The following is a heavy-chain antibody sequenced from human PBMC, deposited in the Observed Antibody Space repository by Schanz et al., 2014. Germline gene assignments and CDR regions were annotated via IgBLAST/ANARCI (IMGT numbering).Heavy chain of an antibody. D-gene: IGHD6-19*01. Sequence: QVQVVQSGAEVKKPGASVKVSCRASGYPFTSDDITWVRQAPGQGLEWMGIVNPSVRGAHFARECQGRVTVTSDTSTSTVYMELSGLRSEDTAVYYCASVIMVAGNHRDGRDVWGQGTTVTVS. J-gene: IGHJ6*02. CDR2: VNPSVRGA. CDR3: ASVIMVAGNHRDGRDV. V-gene: IGHV1-46*01. CDR1: GYPFTSDD.